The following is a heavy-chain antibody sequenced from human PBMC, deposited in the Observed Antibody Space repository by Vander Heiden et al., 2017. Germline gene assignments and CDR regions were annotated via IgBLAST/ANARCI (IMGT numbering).Heavy chain of an antibody. D-gene: IGHD2-2*01. J-gene: IGHJ4*02. CDR1: GFTFSSYA. V-gene: IGHV3-23*01. Sequence: EVQLLESGGGLVQPGGSLRLSCAASGFTFSSYAMSWVRQAPGKGLEWVSAISGSGGSTYYADSVKGRFTISRDNSKNTLYLQMNSLRAEDTAVYYCAKSLILVPAAANTFDYWGQGTLVRLL. CDR3: AKSLILVPAAANTFDY. CDR2: ISGSGGST.